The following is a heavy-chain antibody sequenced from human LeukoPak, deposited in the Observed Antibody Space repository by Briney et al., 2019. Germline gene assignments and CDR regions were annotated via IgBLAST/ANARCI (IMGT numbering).Heavy chain of an antibody. CDR3: ARDATGTPASF. CDR2: IIPIFGTA. J-gene: IGHJ4*02. D-gene: IGHD1-14*01. V-gene: IGHV1-69*05. CDR1: GGTFSSYD. Sequence: ASVKVSCKASGGTFSSYDISWVRQATGQGLEWMGGIIPIFGTANYAQKFQGRVTITTDESTSTAYMELSSQRSEDTAVYYCARDATGTPASFGGQGTLVSVSS.